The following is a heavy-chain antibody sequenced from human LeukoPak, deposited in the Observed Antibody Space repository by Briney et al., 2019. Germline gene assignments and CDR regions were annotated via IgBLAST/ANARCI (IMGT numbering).Heavy chain of an antibody. CDR2: ISGSGGST. CDR3: AKTIGYCSGGSCYSEDYFDY. J-gene: IGHJ4*02. V-gene: IGHV3-23*01. Sequence: PGGSLRLSCAASGFTFSSYAMSWVRQAPGKGLEWVSAISGSGGSTYYADSVKGRFTISRDNSENTLYLQMNSLRAEDAAVYYCAKTIGYCSGGSCYSEDYFDYWGQGTLVTVSS. D-gene: IGHD2-15*01. CDR1: GFTFSSYA.